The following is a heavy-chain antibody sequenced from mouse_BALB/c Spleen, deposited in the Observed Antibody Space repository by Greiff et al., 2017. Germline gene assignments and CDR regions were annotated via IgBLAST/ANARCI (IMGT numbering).Heavy chain of an antibody. CDR3: ARGTGKAWFAY. J-gene: IGHJ3*01. D-gene: IGHD4-1*01. V-gene: IGHV5-17*02. CDR2: ISSGSSTI. CDR1: GFTFSSFG. Sequence: DVKLVESGGGLVQPGGSRKLSCAASGFTFSSFGMHWVRQAPEKGLEWVAYISSGSSTIYYADTVKGRFTISRDNPKNTLFLQMTSLRSEDTAMYYCARGTGKAWFAYWGQGTLVTVSA.